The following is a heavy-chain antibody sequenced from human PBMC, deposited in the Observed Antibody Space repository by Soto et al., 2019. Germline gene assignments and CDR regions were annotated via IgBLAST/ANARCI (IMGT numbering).Heavy chain of an antibody. D-gene: IGHD5-18*01. J-gene: IGHJ4*02. Sequence: ASVKVSCKASGYTFTSYGISCVLQSPVQWLDWMGCISAYNGNTNYAQKLQGRVTMTTDTSTSTAYMELRRLRSDDTAVYYCARNTAMVTWYFDYWGQGPLVTVSS. CDR1: GYTFTSYG. CDR3: ARNTAMVTWYFDY. CDR2: ISAYNGNT. V-gene: IGHV1-18*04.